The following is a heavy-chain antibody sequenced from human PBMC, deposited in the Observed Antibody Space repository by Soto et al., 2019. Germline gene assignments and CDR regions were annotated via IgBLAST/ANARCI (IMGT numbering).Heavy chain of an antibody. CDR2: IYYSGST. J-gene: IGHJ4*02. V-gene: IGHV4-39*01. Sequence: PSETLSLTCTVSGGSISSSSYYWGWIRQPPGKGLEWIGSIYYSGSTYYNPPLKSRVTISVDTSKNQFSLKLSSVTAADTAVYYCARLDYYDSSGYYQVYYFDYWGQGTLVTVSS. CDR3: ARLDYYDSSGYYQVYYFDY. D-gene: IGHD3-22*01. CDR1: GGSISSSSYY.